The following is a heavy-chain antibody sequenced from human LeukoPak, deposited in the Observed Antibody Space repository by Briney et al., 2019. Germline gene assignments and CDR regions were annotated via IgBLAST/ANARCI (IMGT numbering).Heavy chain of an antibody. CDR2: ISGSGGST. CDR3: AKGGSGYENYFDY. J-gene: IGHJ4*02. Sequence: PGGSLRLSCAASGFTFSSYAMSWVRQAPGEGLEWVSAISGSGGSTYYADSVKGRFTISRDNSKNTLYLQMNSLRAEDTAVYYCAKGGSGYENYFDYWGQGTLVTVSS. CDR1: GFTFSSYA. V-gene: IGHV3-23*01. D-gene: IGHD5-12*01.